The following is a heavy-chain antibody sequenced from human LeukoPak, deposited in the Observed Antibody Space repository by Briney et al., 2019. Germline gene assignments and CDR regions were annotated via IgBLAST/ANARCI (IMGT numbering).Heavy chain of an antibody. CDR3: ARVEYSGSYWGLAAFDI. CDR1: GFTFSSYW. J-gene: IGHJ3*02. CDR2: IKQDGSEK. D-gene: IGHD1-26*01. Sequence: GGSLRLSCAASGFTFSSYWMSWVRQAPEKGLEWVANIKQDGSEKYYVDSVKGRFTISRDNAKNSLYLQMNSLRAEDTAVYYCARVEYSGSYWGLAAFDIWGQGTMVTVSS. V-gene: IGHV3-7*01.